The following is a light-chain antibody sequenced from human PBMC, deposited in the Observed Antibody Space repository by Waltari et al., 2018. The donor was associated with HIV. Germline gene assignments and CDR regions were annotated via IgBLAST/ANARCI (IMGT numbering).Light chain of an antibody. CDR2: DAS. V-gene: IGKV1-33*01. CDR3: QQYDNLPYS. CDR1: QDISTY. J-gene: IGKJ2*03. Sequence: DIQMTQSPSSLSASVGDRVTITCQASQDISTYLNWYQQRPGKAPKHLIYDASNLETGVPSRFSGSGSGTDFTFTINSLQPEDFATYYCQQYDNLPYSFGQGTKLEIK.